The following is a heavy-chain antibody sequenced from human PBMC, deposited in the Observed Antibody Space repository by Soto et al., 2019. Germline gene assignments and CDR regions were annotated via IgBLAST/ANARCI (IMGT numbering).Heavy chain of an antibody. CDR3: ARGVTYYDSWSATNFQYYCLEV. CDR2: NNHRGSS. D-gene: IGHD3-3*01. V-gene: IGHV4-34*01. J-gene: IGHJ6*03. Sequence: PSESLFHTFSFYGGSFSGYYWRWILQPPGKGQERIWENNHRGSSKYNLSLKSRATILGDRSKNQFSRKLSSVTAADTAVYYCARGVTYYDSWSATNFQYYCLEVCGKGTTGNVFS. CDR1: GGSFSGYY.